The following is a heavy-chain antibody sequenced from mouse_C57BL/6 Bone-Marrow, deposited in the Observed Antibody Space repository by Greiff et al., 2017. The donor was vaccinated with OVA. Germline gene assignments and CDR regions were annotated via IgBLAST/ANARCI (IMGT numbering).Heavy chain of an antibody. J-gene: IGHJ2*01. CDR3: DRGATAFIDY. V-gene: IGHV1-69*01. Sequence: QVQLQQPGAELVMPGASVKLSCKASGYTFTSYWMHWVKQRPGQGLEWIAEIDPSDSYTNYNKKFKGKSTLTIDKSSSTAYMQLSSLTSEDSAVYSCDRGATAFIDYWGQGTTLTVSS. CDR1: GYTFTSYW. CDR2: IDPSDSYT. D-gene: IGHD1-2*01.